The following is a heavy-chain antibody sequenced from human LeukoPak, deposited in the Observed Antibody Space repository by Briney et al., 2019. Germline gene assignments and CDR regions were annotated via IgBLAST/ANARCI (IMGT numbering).Heavy chain of an antibody. Sequence: SETLSLTCTVSGGSISSHYWSWIRQPPGKGLEWIGYVYYSGSTYYNPSLKGRVTISVDTSKNQFSLRLSSVTAADTAVYYCARVRAGDYGGKNAFDTWGQGTMVTVSS. CDR1: GGSISSHY. J-gene: IGHJ3*02. V-gene: IGHV4-59*11. CDR3: ARVRAGDYGGKNAFDT. D-gene: IGHD4-23*01. CDR2: VYYSGST.